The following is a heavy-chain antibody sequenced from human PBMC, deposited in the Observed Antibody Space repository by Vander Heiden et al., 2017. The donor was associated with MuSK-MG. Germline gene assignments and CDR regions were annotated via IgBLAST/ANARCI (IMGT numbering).Heavy chain of an antibody. D-gene: IGHD1-1*01. CDR2: IYPGDSDT. CDR1: GYSFTSYW. CDR3: AILGRPWNYWYFDL. Sequence: EVQLVQSGAEVKKPGESLKISWKGSGYSFTSYWIGWGRQMPGKGLEWMGIIYPGDSDTRYSPAVQGQVTISADKSISTAYLQWRRMKASDTAMYYYAILGRPWNYWYFDLWGRGTMVTVYS. V-gene: IGHV5-51*01. J-gene: IGHJ2*01.